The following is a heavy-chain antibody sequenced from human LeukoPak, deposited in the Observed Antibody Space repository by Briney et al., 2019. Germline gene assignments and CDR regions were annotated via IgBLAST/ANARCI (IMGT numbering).Heavy chain of an antibody. CDR3: ARAIHCSGGSCYSFWFDP. J-gene: IGHJ5*02. CDR1: GGSFSGYY. V-gene: IGHV4-34*01. Sequence: SETLSLTCAVYGGSFSGYYWSWIRQPPGKGLEWIGEINHSGSTNYNPSLKSRVTISVDTSKNQFSLKLSSVTAADTAVYYCARAIHCSGGSCYSFWFDPWGREPWSPSPQ. CDR2: INHSGST. D-gene: IGHD2-15*01.